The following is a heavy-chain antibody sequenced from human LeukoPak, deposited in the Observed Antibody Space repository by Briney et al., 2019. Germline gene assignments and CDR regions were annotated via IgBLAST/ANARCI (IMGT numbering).Heavy chain of an antibody. V-gene: IGHV5-51*01. D-gene: IGHD2-2*01. Sequence: GESLNISCKGSGYSFTSYWIGWVRQMPGKGLEWMGIIYPGDSDTRYSPSFQGQVTISADKSISTAYLQWSSLKASDTAMYYCARQVVPAAISSLSWFDPWGQGTLVTVSS. J-gene: IGHJ5*02. CDR1: GYSFTSYW. CDR3: ARQVVPAAISSLSWFDP. CDR2: IYPGDSDT.